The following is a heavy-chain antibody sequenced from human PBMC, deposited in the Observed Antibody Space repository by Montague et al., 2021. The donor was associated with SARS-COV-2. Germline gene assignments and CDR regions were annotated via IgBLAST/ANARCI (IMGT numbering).Heavy chain of an antibody. CDR3: ARKTSRGLTIFGVVTASYCFDY. V-gene: IGHV4-39*01. CDR1: GGSISSSSYF. Sequence: SETLSLTCTVSGGSISSSSYFWGWIRQPPGKGLEWIGSIYYSGSTYYNPSLKSRVTISVDTSKNQFSLKLSSVTAADTAVFYCARKTSRGLTIFGVVTASYCFDYWAKEPWSPSPQ. CDR2: IYYSGST. J-gene: IGHJ4*01. D-gene: IGHD3-3*01.